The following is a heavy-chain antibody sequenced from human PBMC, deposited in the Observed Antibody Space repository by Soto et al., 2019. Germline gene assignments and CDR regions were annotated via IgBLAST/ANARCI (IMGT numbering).Heavy chain of an antibody. J-gene: IGHJ4*02. Sequence: GGSLRLSCAASGFTFSSYSMNWVRQAPGKGLEWVSYISSSSSTIYYADSVKGRFTISRDNAKNSLYLQMNSLRAEDTAVYYCASWTFGVVPKNDYWGQGTLVTVSS. CDR2: ISSSSSTI. V-gene: IGHV3-48*01. CDR1: GFTFSSYS. D-gene: IGHD3-3*01. CDR3: ASWTFGVVPKNDY.